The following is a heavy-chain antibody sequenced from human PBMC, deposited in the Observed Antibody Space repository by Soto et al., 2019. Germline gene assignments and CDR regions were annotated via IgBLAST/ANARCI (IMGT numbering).Heavy chain of an antibody. CDR2: IGTLSDT. CDR1: GFTFSTFD. J-gene: IGHJ5*02. Sequence: GGSLRLSCAGSGFTFSTFDIHWVRQAPGKGLEWVSGIGTLSDTFYAASVQGRSTISRQNAKNSVYLQMNSLRAGDTAFYYCARGRSFSYDSTPPPMFDPWGQGTLVTVSS. CDR3: ARGRSFSYDSTPPPMFDP. V-gene: IGHV3-13*01. D-gene: IGHD3-10*01.